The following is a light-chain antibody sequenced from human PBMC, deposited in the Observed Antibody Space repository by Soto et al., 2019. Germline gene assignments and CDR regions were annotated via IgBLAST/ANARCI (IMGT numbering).Light chain of an antibody. J-gene: IGKJ2*01. CDR3: QQYNSLST. CDR2: KAS. Sequence: DIQMTQSPSTLSASVGDRVTITCRASQSISSWLAWYQQKPGKAPKLLIYKASSLASGVPSRFSGSGSVTAFALTNSCLQADVFATNYCQQYNSLSTFGQGTKLEIK. CDR1: QSISSW. V-gene: IGKV1-5*03.